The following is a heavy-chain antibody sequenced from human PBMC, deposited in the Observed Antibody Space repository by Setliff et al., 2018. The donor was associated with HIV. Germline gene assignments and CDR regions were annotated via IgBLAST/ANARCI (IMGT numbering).Heavy chain of an antibody. J-gene: IGHJ5*02. CDR3: KADSSGYP. D-gene: IGHD3-22*01. Sequence: PGGSLRLSCAASGFTFSSYTMHWVRQASGKGLEWVGRIGSKANSYATAYAASVKGRFTTSREDSKNTAYLQMNSLKTEDTAVYYCKADSSGYPWGQGTLVTVSS. V-gene: IGHV3-73*01. CDR1: GFTFSSYT. CDR2: IGSKANSYAT.